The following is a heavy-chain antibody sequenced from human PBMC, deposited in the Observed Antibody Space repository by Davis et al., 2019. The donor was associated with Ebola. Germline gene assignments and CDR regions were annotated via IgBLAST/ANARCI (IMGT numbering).Heavy chain of an antibody. Sequence: SETLSLTCTVSGGSISSGDYYWSWIRQPPRKGLEWIGSIYYSGITYYNPSLKSRVTISVDTSKNQFSLSLSSVTAADTAVYYCARMPTVTADHWYFDLWGRGTQVAVSS. V-gene: IGHV4-39*07. J-gene: IGHJ2*01. CDR3: ARMPTVTADHWYFDL. D-gene: IGHD4-17*01. CDR1: GGSISSGDYY. CDR2: IYYSGIT.